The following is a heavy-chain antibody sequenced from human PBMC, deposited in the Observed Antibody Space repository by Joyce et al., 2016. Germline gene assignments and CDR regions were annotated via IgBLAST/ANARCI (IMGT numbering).Heavy chain of an antibody. CDR3: ARVTWFGDKGFDY. J-gene: IGHJ4*02. CDR1: GGPISSGDYY. V-gene: IGHV4-30-4*01. D-gene: IGHD3-10*01. Sequence: QVQLQESGPGLVKPSQTLSLTCSVSGGPISSGDYYWSWIRQPPGKGLEWIGYIYYTGSTYYNLSLKSRITMSVDTSKNQFSLKLSSVTAADTAVYYCARVTWFGDKGFDYWGQGTLVTVSS. CDR2: IYYTGST.